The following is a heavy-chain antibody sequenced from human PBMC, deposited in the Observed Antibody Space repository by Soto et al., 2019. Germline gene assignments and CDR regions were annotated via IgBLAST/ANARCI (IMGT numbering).Heavy chain of an antibody. Sequence: ASVKVSCKASGYTFTSYGISWVRQAPGQGLEWMGWISAHNGNTNYAQKLQGRVTMTTDTSTSTAYMELRSLRSDDTAVYYCARGAKRGYSYGEGYWGQGTLVTSPQ. CDR1: GYTFTSYG. CDR3: ARGAKRGYSYGEGY. D-gene: IGHD5-18*01. V-gene: IGHV1-18*01. J-gene: IGHJ4*02. CDR2: ISAHNGNT.